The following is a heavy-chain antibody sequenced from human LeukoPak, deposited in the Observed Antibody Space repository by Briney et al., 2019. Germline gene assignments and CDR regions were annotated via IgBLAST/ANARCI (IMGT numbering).Heavy chain of an antibody. CDR1: GSTFSSHA. CDR2: IEQDGTAK. D-gene: IGHD4-23*01. Sequence: GGSLRLSCAASGSTFSSHAMTWVRQAPGRGLEWVASIEQDGTAKFYVDSVKGRFTISRDNAKNSLYLQMNSLRADDTAVYYCARARWSLYGMDVWGQGTTVTVSS. V-gene: IGHV3-7*04. J-gene: IGHJ6*02. CDR3: ARARWSLYGMDV.